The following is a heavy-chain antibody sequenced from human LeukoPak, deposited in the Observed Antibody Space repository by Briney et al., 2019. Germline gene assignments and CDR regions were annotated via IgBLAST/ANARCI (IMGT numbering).Heavy chain of an antibody. D-gene: IGHD3-10*01. CDR3: ARQGTSVRFDY. Sequence: SETLSLTCTVSGGSISSYYWSWIRQPPGKGLEWIGYIYYSGSTNYNPSLKSRVTISVDTSKNQFSLKLSSVTAADTAVYYCARQGTSVRFDYWGQGTLVTVSS. CDR2: IYYSGST. V-gene: IGHV4-59*08. J-gene: IGHJ4*02. CDR1: GGSISSYY.